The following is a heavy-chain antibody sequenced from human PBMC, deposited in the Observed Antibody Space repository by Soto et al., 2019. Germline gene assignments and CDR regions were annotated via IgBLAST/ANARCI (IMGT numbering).Heavy chain of an antibody. Sequence: SLRLSCAASGFTFSSYAMSWVRQAPGKGLEWVSAISGSGGSTYYADSVKGRFTISRDNSKNTLYLQMNSLRAEDTAVYYCAKPPLTIFGVVIGTNYYMDVWGKGTTVTVSS. CDR2: ISGSGGST. J-gene: IGHJ6*03. V-gene: IGHV3-23*01. CDR1: GFTFSSYA. CDR3: AKPPLTIFGVVIGTNYYMDV. D-gene: IGHD3-3*01.